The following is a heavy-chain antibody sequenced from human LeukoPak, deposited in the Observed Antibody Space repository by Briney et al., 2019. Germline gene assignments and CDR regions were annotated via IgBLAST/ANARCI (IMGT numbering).Heavy chain of an antibody. V-gene: IGHV3-30*03. CDR2: ISYDGSNK. CDR3: ARDLWFGEEHPYYYYGMDV. CDR1: GFTFSSYG. Sequence: GRSLRLSCAASGFTFSSYGMHWVRQAPGKGLEWVAVISYDGSNKYYADSVKGRFTISRDNSKNTLYLQMNSLRAEDTAVYYCARDLWFGEEHPYYYYGMDVWGQGTTVTVSS. J-gene: IGHJ6*02. D-gene: IGHD3-10*01.